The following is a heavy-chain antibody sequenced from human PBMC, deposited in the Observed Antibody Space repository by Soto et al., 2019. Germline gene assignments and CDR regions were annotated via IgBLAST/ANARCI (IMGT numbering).Heavy chain of an antibody. Sequence: QVTLKESGPVLVKPTETLTLTCTVSGFSLSNARMGVSWIRQPPGKALEWLAHSFSNDEKSYSTFLKSRLTISKDTSKSQVVLTMTNMDPVDTATYYCARSLMITFGGVVTYAAFDIWGQGTMVTVSS. CDR1: GFSLSNARMG. V-gene: IGHV2-26*01. D-gene: IGHD3-16*01. CDR3: ARSLMITFGGVVTYAAFDI. J-gene: IGHJ3*02. CDR2: SFSNDEK.